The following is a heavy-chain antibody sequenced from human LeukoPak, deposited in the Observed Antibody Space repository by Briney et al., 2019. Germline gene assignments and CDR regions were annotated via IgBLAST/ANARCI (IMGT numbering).Heavy chain of an antibody. D-gene: IGHD3-3*01. CDR2: ISKSGGST. CDR1: GFTFNNYA. Sequence: GGSLRLSCAASGFTFNNYAMSWVRQPPGKGLDWVSGISKSGGSTYYADSVKGRFTISRDNSKNTLYLQMNSLRAEDTAVYYCAKYPYYDFWSGYSKWFDPWGQGTLVTVSS. J-gene: IGHJ5*02. V-gene: IGHV3-23*01. CDR3: AKYPYYDFWSGYSKWFDP.